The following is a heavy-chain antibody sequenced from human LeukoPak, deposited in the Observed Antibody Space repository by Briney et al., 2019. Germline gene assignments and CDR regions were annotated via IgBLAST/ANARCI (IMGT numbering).Heavy chain of an antibody. J-gene: IGHJ4*02. D-gene: IGHD3-9*01. V-gene: IGHV3-21*01. CDR3: AREAAHFNYDILNGYAYYFDY. Sequence: GGSLRLSCAASGFTFSSYSMNWVRQAPGKGLEWVSSISSSSSYIYYADSVKGRFTISRDNAKNSLYLQMNSLRAEDTAVYYCAREAAHFNYDILNGYAYYFDYWGQGTLVSVSS. CDR1: GFTFSSYS. CDR2: ISSSSSYI.